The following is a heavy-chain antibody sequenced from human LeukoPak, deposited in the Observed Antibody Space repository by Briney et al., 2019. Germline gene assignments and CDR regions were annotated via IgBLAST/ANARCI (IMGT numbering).Heavy chain of an antibody. CDR1: GFTVSSNY. CDR3: ARNGFYSMEN. Sequence: GSLRLSCAASGFTVSSNYMGWVRQTPGKGLEWIGEIYQSGSTNYNPSLKSRVALSSDTSKNQFSLKLTSMTAADTAVYYCARNGFYSMENWGQGLLVTVSS. V-gene: IGHV4-34*01. D-gene: IGHD2-15*01. CDR2: IYQSGST. J-gene: IGHJ4*02.